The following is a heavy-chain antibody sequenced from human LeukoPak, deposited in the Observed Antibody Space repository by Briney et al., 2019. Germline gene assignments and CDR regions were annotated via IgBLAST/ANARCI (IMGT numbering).Heavy chain of an antibody. J-gene: IGHJ4*02. CDR3: ARDLGGSDSSN. CDR2: ISYDGSNK. D-gene: IGHD2-21*01. CDR1: GFTFSTYG. Sequence: PGGSLRLSCAASGFTFSTYGMHWVRQAPGKGLEWVAVISYDGSNKYYADSVKGRFIISRDNTKNTLYLQMNSLRAEDTAVYYCARDLGGSDSSNWGQGTLVTVSS. V-gene: IGHV3-30*03.